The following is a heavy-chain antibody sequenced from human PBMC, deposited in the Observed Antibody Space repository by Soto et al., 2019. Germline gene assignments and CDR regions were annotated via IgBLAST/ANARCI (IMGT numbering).Heavy chain of an antibody. D-gene: IGHD1-1*01. J-gene: IGHJ4*02. V-gene: IGHV4-59*01. CDR2: IHYSGYT. CDR1: GGPISRYH. Sequence: QVKLQESGPGLVKPSETLSLTCSVSGGPISRYHWSWIRQTPGKVLEWIGYIHYSGYTNYNHSIRSRFTISVDTYRNHFSLRLRYVTAADTTVYDCTGDRNNRVCYKYCGPETLVTVSS. CDR3: TGDRNNRVCYKY.